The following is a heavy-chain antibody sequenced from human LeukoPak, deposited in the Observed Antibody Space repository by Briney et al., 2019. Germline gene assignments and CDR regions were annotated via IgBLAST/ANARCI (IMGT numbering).Heavy chain of an antibody. CDR2: IYTSGST. CDR3: ARDRVLTGDFDY. CDR1: GGSISSYY. Sequence: SETLSLTCTVSGGSISSYYWSWIRQPAGKGLEWIGRIYTSGSTNYNPSLKSRVTISVDTSKNQFSLKLSSVTAADTAVYYCARDRVLTGDFDYWGQGTLVTVSS. V-gene: IGHV4-4*07. J-gene: IGHJ4*02. D-gene: IGHD3-9*01.